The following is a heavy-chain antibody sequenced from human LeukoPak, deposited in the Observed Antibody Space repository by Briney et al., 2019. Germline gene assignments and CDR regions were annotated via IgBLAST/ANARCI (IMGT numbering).Heavy chain of an antibody. CDR3: AREYSAFDY. CDR1: GDPITTSSDY. CDR2: IYYSGIT. J-gene: IGHJ4*02. V-gene: IGHV4-61*08. D-gene: IGHD5-12*01. Sequence: SETLSLTCTVSGDPITTSSDYKWTWLRQPPRKGLEWMGYIYYSGITNYNPSLQSRVTSSLDTSNNQFSLKLTSVTAADTAVYYCAREYSAFDYWGQGTLVTVSS.